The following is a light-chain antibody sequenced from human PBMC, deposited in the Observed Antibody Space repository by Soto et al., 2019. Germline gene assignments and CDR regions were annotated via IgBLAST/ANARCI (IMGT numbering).Light chain of an antibody. CDR3: QQSYSTLRT. CDR1: QRISGY. V-gene: IGKV1-39*01. J-gene: IGKJ1*01. Sequence: DVQMSQSPSSLAASLGDRVTITXRASQRISGYLHWFQQQPGXAPKXXXAHXSNLQRGGPSRFSGSGSGTDFALTISSLQPEDFANYYFQQSYSTLRTFGQGTKVDIK. CDR2: HXS.